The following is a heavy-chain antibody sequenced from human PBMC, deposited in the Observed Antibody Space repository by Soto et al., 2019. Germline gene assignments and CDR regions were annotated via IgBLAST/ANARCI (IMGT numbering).Heavy chain of an antibody. CDR3: SRFSIFGVATGAFDI. CDR1: GFTFGDYA. CDR2: IKSKAYGETK. D-gene: IGHD3-3*01. J-gene: IGHJ3*02. Sequence: GGSLRLSCTASGFTFGDYAMSWVRQAPGKGLEWVGFIKSKAYGETKEYAEPVKGRFTISRDDSKSIAYLQMNSLKTEDTAVYYCSRFSIFGVATGAFDIWGQGTMVTVSS. V-gene: IGHV3-49*04.